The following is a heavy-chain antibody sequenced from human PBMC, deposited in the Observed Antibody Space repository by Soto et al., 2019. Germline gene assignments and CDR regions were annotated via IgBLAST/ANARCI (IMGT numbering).Heavy chain of an antibody. J-gene: IGHJ4*02. CDR1: GFTVSSNY. CDR2: IYSGGST. V-gene: IGHV3-53*04. CDR3: ARLAWYGDYYFDY. Sequence: EVQLVESGGGLVQPGGSLRLSCAASGFTVSSNYMSGVRQAPGKGLEWVSVIYSGGSTYYADSVKGRFTISRHNSKNTLYLQMNSLRAEDTAVYYCARLAWYGDYYFDYWGQGTLVTVSS. D-gene: IGHD4-17*01.